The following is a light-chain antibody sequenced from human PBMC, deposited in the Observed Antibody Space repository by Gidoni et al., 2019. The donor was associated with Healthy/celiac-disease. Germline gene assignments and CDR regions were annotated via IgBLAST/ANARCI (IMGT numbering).Light chain of an antibody. CDR2: GAS. CDR3: QQYGSF. J-gene: IGKJ1*01. V-gene: IGKV3-20*01. CDR1: QSVSSSY. Sequence: EIVLTQSPGTLSLSPGERATLSCRASQSVSSSYLAWYQQKPGQAPRLLIYGASSRATGIPDRFSGSGSGTDFTLTISRLEPEDFAVYYCQQYGSFFXHXTKVXIK.